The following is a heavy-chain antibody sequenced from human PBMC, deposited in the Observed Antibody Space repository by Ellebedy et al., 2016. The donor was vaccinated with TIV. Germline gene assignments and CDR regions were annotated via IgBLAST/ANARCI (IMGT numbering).Heavy chain of an antibody. J-gene: IGHJ6*02. V-gene: IGHV1-69*13. CDR2: IIPIFGTA. CDR1: GCTFSSYA. CDR3: ARDLFGSSWYNYYYYYGMDV. Sequence: SVKVSXKASGCTFSSYAISWVRQAPGQGLEWMGGIIPIFGTANYAQKFQGRVTITADESTSAAYMELSSLRSEDTAVYYCARDLFGSSWYNYYYYYGMDVWGQGTTVTVSS. D-gene: IGHD6-13*01.